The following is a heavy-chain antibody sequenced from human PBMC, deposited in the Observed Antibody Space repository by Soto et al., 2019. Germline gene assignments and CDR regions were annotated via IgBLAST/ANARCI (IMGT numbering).Heavy chain of an antibody. J-gene: IGHJ5*02. V-gene: IGHV3-48*03. D-gene: IGHD2-15*01. Sequence: EGSLRLSGAASGFTFSSYEMNWVRQAPGKGLEWVSYISSSGSTIYYADSVKGRFTISRDNAKNSLYLQMNSLRAEDTAVYYCAREFVVVVAATRGAGWFDPWGQGTLVTVSS. CDR1: GFTFSSYE. CDR2: ISSSGSTI. CDR3: AREFVVVVAATRGAGWFDP.